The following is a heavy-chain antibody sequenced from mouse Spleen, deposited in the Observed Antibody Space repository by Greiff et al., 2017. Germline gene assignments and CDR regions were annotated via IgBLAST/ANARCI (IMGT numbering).Heavy chain of an antibody. V-gene: IGHV1-39*01. CDR2: INPNYGTT. CDR3: ARSYYYGSREGWFAY. Sequence: VQLKQSGPELVKPGASVKISCKASGYSFTDYNMNWVKQSNGKSLEWIGVINPNYGTTSYNQKFKGKATLTVDQSSSTAYMQLNSLTSEDSAVYYCARSYYYGSREGWFAYWGQGTLVTVSA. CDR1: GYSFTDYN. J-gene: IGHJ3*01. D-gene: IGHD1-1*01.